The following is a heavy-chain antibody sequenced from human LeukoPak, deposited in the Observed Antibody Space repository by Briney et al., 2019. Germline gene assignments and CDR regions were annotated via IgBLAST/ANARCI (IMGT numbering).Heavy chain of an antibody. CDR2: IRSKAYGATT. CDR3: TRDKSGSYTRDYFDY. J-gene: IGHJ4*02. CDR1: GLTFSSFT. V-gene: IGHV3-49*03. Sequence: SLRLSCAASGLTFSSFTMNWFRQAPGKGLEWVGFIRSKAYGATTEYAASVKGRFTISRDDSKSIAYLQMNSLKTEDTAVYYCTRDKSGSYTRDYFDYWGQGALVTVSS. D-gene: IGHD1-26*01.